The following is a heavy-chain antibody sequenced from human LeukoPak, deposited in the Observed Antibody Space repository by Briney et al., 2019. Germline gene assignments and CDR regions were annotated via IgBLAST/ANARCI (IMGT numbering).Heavy chain of an antibody. Sequence: SVKVSCRASGGTFSSYAISWVRQAPGQGLEWMGGIIPIFGTANYAQKFQGRVTITADESTSTAYMELSSLRSEDTAVYYCARMPVNYYDSSGYQNYFDYWGQGTLVTVSS. CDR1: GGTFSSYA. V-gene: IGHV1-69*01. J-gene: IGHJ4*02. CDR3: ARMPVNYYDSSGYQNYFDY. CDR2: IIPIFGTA. D-gene: IGHD3-22*01.